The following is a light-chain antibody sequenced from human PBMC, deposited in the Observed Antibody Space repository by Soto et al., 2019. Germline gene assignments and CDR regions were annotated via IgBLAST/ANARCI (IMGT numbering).Light chain of an antibody. CDR3: SSYTSSSTQG. J-gene: IGLJ2*01. Sequence: QSALTQPASVSGSPGQSITISCTGTSSDVGGYNYVSWYQQHPGKAPKLMIYDVSNRPSGVSNRFSGSKSGNTASLTISGLQAEDEADYYCSSYTSSSTQGFVEGTKLTVL. CDR2: DVS. V-gene: IGLV2-14*01. CDR1: SSDVGGYNY.